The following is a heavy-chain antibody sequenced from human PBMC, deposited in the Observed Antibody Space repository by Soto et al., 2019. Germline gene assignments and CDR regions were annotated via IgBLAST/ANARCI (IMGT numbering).Heavy chain of an antibody. V-gene: IGHV3-23*01. CDR2: ISGSGGST. CDR1: GFTFSSYA. J-gene: IGHJ5*02. D-gene: IGHD6-13*01. Sequence: GESLKISCAASGFTFSSYAMSWVRQAPGKGLEWVSAISGSGGSTYYADSVKGRFTISRDNSKNTLYLQMNSLRAEDTAVYYCAKDNGSSFLNWFDPWGQGTLVTVSS. CDR3: AKDNGSSFLNWFDP.